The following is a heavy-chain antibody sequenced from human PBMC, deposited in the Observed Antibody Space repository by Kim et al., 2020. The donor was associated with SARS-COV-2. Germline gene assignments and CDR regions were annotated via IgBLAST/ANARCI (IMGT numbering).Heavy chain of an antibody. CDR2: INGDGSGT. CDR3: ARAVATASRSMDV. V-gene: IGHV3-74*01. J-gene: IGHJ6*02. D-gene: IGHD2-21*02. Sequence: GSLRLSCAASGFTFSSYWMHWVRQAPGKGLVWVSRINGDGSGTNFADSVTGRFSISRDNAKNTLYLQMNSLRAEDTAVYYCARAVATASRSMDVWGQGTTVTVSS. CDR1: GFTFSSYW.